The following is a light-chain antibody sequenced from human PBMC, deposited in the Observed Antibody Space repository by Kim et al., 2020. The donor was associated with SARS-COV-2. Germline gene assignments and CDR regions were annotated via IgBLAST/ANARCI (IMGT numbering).Light chain of an antibody. Sequence: VTISCTGSSANIGAGYDVHWYQQLPGTAPKPLIYGNSNRPSGVPDRCSGSKSGTSASLAITGLQAEDEAEYYCQSYDSSLSGSRVFGGGTKLTVL. CDR3: QSYDSSLSGSRV. CDR1: SANIGAGYD. V-gene: IGLV1-40*01. CDR2: GNS. J-gene: IGLJ3*02.